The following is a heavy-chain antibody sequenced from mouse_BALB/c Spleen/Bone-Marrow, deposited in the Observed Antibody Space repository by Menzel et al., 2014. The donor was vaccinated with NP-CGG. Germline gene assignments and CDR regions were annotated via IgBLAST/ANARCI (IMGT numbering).Heavy chain of an antibody. V-gene: IGHV14-3*02. CDR3: ASYVYGYYFDY. J-gene: IGHJ2*01. Sequence: VQLQQSGAELVKPEASVKLSCTASGFNIKDTYMHWVKQRPEQGLEWIGRIDPANGNTKYDPKFQGKATITADTSSNTAYLQLSSLTSEDTAVYYCASYVYGYYFDYWGQGTTLTVSS. CDR1: GFNIKDTY. CDR2: IDPANGNT. D-gene: IGHD2-2*01.